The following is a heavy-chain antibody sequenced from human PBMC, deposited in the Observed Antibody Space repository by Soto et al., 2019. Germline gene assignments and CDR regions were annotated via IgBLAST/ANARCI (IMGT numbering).Heavy chain of an antibody. D-gene: IGHD3-10*01. V-gene: IGHV1-3*01. Sequence: GASVKVSCKASGYTFTSYAMHWVRQAPGQRLEWMGWINAGNGNTKYSQKFQGRVTITRDTSASTAYMELSSLRSEDTAVYYCARGGGVWFGELLYKYYYYMDVWGKGTTVTVSS. CDR3: ARGGGVWFGELLYKYYYYMDV. CDR1: GYTFTSYA. CDR2: INAGNGNT. J-gene: IGHJ6*03.